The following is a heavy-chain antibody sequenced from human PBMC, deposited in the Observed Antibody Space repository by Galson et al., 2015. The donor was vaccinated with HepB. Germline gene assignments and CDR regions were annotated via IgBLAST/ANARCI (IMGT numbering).Heavy chain of an antibody. CDR2: IIPILGIA. V-gene: IGHV1-69*04. CDR3: ARDCHYGSAFDY. J-gene: IGHJ4*02. D-gene: IGHD3-10*01. CDR1: GGTFSSYT. Sequence: SVKVSCKASGGTFSSYTISWVRQAPGQGLEWMGRIIPILGIANYAQKFQGRVTITADKSTSTAYMELSSLRSEDTAVYYCARDCHYGSAFDYWGQGTLVTVSS.